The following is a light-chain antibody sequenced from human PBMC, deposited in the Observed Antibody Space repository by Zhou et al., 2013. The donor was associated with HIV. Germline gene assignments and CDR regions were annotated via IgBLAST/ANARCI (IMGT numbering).Light chain of an antibody. CDR2: SVS. V-gene: IGKV2-28*01. J-gene: IGKJ4*01. CDR3: FHRLEFPLT. CDR1: RSLLHSNGYNY. Sequence: IVMTQSPLTLPVTPGEPASISCRSSRSLLHSNGYNYLDWYLQKPGQTPQLLIYSVSRRASGVPDRFSGSGSGTDFTLKINNMESEDVGVYYCFHRLEFPLTFGGGTRLDIK.